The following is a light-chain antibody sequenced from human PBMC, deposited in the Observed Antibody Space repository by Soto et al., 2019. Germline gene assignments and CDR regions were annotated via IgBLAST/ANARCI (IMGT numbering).Light chain of an antibody. Sequence: DIQMTQSPSTLSASVGDRVTITCQASQDINKYLNWYQQKPGKAPKLLIYDSSNWETGVPSRFSGSGSGTDFTFTISTLQPEDSATYYCQQYDSLPFTFGPGTKVDIK. V-gene: IGKV1-33*01. CDR2: DSS. CDR1: QDINKY. CDR3: QQYDSLPFT. J-gene: IGKJ3*01.